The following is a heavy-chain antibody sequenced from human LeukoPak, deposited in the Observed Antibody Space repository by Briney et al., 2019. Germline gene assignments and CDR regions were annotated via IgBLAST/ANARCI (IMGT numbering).Heavy chain of an antibody. Sequence: GGSLRLSCDASGFTFSSYSINWVRQAPGKGLEWVSSISSSSSYIYYADSVKGRFTISRDNTKNSLYLQMNSLRAEDTAVYYCARDSYYDILTGYLRYFDYWGQGTLVTVSS. V-gene: IGHV3-21*01. J-gene: IGHJ4*02. CDR1: GFTFSSYS. CDR3: ARDSYYDILTGYLRYFDY. CDR2: ISSSSSYI. D-gene: IGHD3-9*01.